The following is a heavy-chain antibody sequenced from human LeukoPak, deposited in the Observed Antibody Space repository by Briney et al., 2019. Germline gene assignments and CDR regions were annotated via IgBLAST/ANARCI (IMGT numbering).Heavy chain of an antibody. V-gene: IGHV1-8*01. CDR1: GYTFTSYD. CDR2: MNPNSGNT. CDR3: ARDTRGTGSVHR. D-gene: IGHD3/OR15-3a*01. J-gene: IGHJ5*02. Sequence: ASVKVSCKASGYTFTSYDINWVRQATGQGLEWMGWMNPNSGNTGYAQKFQGRVTMTRNTSISTAYMELSSLRSEDTAVYYCARDTRGTGSVHRWGQGTLVTVSS.